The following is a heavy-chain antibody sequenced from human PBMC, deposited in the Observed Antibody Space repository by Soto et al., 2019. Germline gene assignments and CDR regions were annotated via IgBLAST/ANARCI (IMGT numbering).Heavy chain of an antibody. J-gene: IGHJ6*02. CDR1: GFTVSSNY. CDR2: IYSGGST. V-gene: IGHV3-66*01. CDR3: ARDYYDILTGYPYYYYYGMDV. Sequence: GGSLRLSCAASGFTVSSNYMSWVRQAPGKGLEWVSVIYSGGSTYYADSVKGRFTISRDNSKNTLYLQMNSLRAEDTAVYYCARDYYDILTGYPYYYYYGMDVWGQGTTVTVSS. D-gene: IGHD3-9*01.